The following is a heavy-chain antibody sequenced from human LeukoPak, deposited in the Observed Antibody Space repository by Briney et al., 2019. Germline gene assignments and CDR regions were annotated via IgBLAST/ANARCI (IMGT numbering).Heavy chain of an antibody. CDR3: GRDGSGGLMDY. CDR1: GFSFSGYW. D-gene: IGHD3-10*01. CDR2: ISSSSSTI. J-gene: IGHJ4*02. Sequence: GGSLRLSCTASGFSFSGYWMSWVRQAPGKGLEWVSYISSSSSTIYYADSVKGRFTISRDNAKNSLYLQMNSLRAEDTAVYYCGRDGSGGLMDYWGQGTLVTVSS. V-gene: IGHV3-48*01.